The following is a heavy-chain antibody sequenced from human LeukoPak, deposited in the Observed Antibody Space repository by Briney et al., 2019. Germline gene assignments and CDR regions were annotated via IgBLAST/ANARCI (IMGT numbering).Heavy chain of an antibody. J-gene: IGHJ5*02. CDR1: GFTFSSYA. V-gene: IGHV3-33*08. CDR2: IWYDGSSK. CDR3: ARGLTSLNWLDP. Sequence: GGSLRLSCAASGFTFSSYAMSWVRQAPGEGLEWVAVIWYDGSSKYYADSVKGRFTISRDDSKNMLYLQMNSLRGEDTAVYYCARGLTSLNWLDPWGQGTLVTVSS.